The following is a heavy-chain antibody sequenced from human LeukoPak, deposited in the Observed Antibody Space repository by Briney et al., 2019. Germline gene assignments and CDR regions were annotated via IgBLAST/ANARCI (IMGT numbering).Heavy chain of an antibody. CDR3: AKDPALRAKYYYDY. CDR2: ISGSGGST. Sequence: GGSLRLSCAASGFTFSSYAMSWVRQAPGKGLEWVSAISGSGGSTYYADSVKGRFTISRDNSKNTLYLQMNSLRAEDTAVYYSAKDPALRAKYYYDYWGQGTLVTVSS. J-gene: IGHJ4*02. D-gene: IGHD2/OR15-2a*01. V-gene: IGHV3-23*01. CDR1: GFTFSSYA.